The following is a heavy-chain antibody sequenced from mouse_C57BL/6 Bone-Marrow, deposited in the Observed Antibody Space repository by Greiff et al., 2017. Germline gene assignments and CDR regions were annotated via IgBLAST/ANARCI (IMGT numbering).Heavy chain of an antibody. Sequence: EVQGVESGGDLVKPGGSLKLSCAASGFTFSSYGMSWVRQTPDKRLEWVATISSGGSYTYYPDSVKGRFTISRDNAKNTLYLQMSSLKSEDTAMYYCARWPGGSSPFDYWGQGTTLTVSS. D-gene: IGHD1-1*01. J-gene: IGHJ2*01. V-gene: IGHV5-6*01. CDR2: ISSGGSYT. CDR1: GFTFSSYG. CDR3: ARWPGGSSPFDY.